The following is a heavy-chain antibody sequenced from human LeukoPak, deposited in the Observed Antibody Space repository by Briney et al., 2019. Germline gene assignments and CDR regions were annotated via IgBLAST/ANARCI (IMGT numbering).Heavy chain of an antibody. Sequence: SETLSLTCTVYGGSISSSSYYWGWIRQPPGKGLEWIGSIYYTRSTYYTPSLKSRVTISVDTSKNQFSLKLSSVTAADTAVYYCAREPIVVVAAPNFGYWGQGTLVTVSS. J-gene: IGHJ4*02. CDR2: IYYTRST. V-gene: IGHV4-39*07. CDR3: AREPIVVVAAPNFGY. CDR1: GGSISSSSYY. D-gene: IGHD2-15*01.